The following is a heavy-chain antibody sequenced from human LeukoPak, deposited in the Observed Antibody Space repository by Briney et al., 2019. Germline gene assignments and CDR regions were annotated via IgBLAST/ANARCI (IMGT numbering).Heavy chain of an antibody. CDR2: ITSSSSYI. D-gene: IGHD3-9*01. V-gene: IGHV3-21*04. Sequence: GGSLRLSCAASGFTFSSYSMNWVRQAPGKGLEWVSSITSSSSYIYYADSVKGRFTISRDNSKNTLYLEMDSLRAEDTAVYYCALNYYDIILWGQGTLVTVSS. J-gene: IGHJ4*02. CDR1: GFTFSSYS. CDR3: ALNYYDIIL.